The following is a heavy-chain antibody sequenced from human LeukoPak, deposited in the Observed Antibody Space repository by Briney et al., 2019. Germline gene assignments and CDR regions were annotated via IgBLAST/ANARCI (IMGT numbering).Heavy chain of an antibody. V-gene: IGHV1-69*01. CDR3: ARQVVEMATISAFDI. CDR2: IIPIFGTA. Sequence: ASVKVSCKASGGTFSSYAISWVRQAPGQGLEWMGGIIPIFGTANYAQKFQGRVTITADESTSTAYMELSSLRSEDTAVYYCARQVVEMATISAFDIWGQGTMVTVSS. CDR1: GGTFSSYA. D-gene: IGHD5-24*01. J-gene: IGHJ3*02.